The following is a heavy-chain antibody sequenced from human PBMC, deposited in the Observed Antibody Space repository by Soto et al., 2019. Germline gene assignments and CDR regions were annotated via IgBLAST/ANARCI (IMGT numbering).Heavy chain of an antibody. J-gene: IGHJ4*02. V-gene: IGHV3-30*18. CDR2: ISYDGSND. D-gene: IGHD3-22*01. Sequence: GGSLRLSCAASGFTFSTYGMHWVRQAPGKGLEWVADISYDGSNDYYADSVKGRFTVSRDNSDNTVYLQMNSLRAEDTAVYYCAKGRYYDRSGYLFDYWGQGTLVTVSS. CDR3: AKGRYYDRSGYLFDY. CDR1: GFTFSTYG.